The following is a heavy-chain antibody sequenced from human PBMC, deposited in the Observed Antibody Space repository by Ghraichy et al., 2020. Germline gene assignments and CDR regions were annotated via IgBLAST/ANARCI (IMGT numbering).Heavy chain of an antibody. CDR1: GGTFSSYA. D-gene: IGHD2-15*01. J-gene: IGHJ5*02. Sequence: SVKVSCKASGGTFSSYAISWVRQAPGQGLEWMGGIIPIFGTANYAQKFQGRVTITADESTSTAYMELSSLRSEDTAVYYCARDFSKTYCSGGSCYHNWFDPWGQGTLVTVSS. CDR3: ARDFSKTYCSGGSCYHNWFDP. CDR2: IIPIFGTA. V-gene: IGHV1-69*13.